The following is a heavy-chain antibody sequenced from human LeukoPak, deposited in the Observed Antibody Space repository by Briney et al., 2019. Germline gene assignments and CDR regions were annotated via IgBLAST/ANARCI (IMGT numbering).Heavy chain of an antibody. Sequence: ASVRVSCKASGYTFSSYGINWVRQAPGQGLEWMGWISPLSGNTDYAQNFQGRVTMTTDTSSSTAYMELRSLRSDDTAIYYCARDYPAAPAYWGQGTLVTVSS. CDR2: ISPLSGNT. CDR1: GYTFSSYG. D-gene: IGHD6-6*01. CDR3: ARDYPAAPAY. V-gene: IGHV1-18*01. J-gene: IGHJ4*02.